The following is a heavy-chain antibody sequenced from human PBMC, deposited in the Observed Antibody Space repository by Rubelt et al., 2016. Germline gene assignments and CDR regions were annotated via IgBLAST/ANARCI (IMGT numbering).Heavy chain of an antibody. J-gene: IGHJ4*02. V-gene: IGHV3-30*03. CDR1: GFTFSDYL. CDR3: ARDYSSRWTYCFDH. D-gene: IGHD6-13*01. Sequence: GGGVVQPGRSLRLSCAASGFTFSDYLMHWVRQAPGKGLEWVTVISYDGSNEYYADSVKGRFTISRDNSKNTLNLQMNSLRGEDTAVYYCARDYSSRWTYCFDHWGQGTLVTVSS. CDR2: ISYDGSNE.